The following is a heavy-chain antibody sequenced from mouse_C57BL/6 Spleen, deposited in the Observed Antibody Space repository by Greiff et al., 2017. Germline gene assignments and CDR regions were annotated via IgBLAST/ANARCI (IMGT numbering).Heavy chain of an antibody. Sequence: QVQLKESGAELVKPGASVKISCKASGYAFSSYWMNWVKQRPGKGLEWIGQIYPGDGDTNYNGKFKGKATLTADKSSSTAYMLLSSLTSEDSAVYFCARGGGYDEGLAYWGQGTLVTVSA. CDR1: GYAFSSYW. J-gene: IGHJ3*01. CDR3: ARGGGYDEGLAY. D-gene: IGHD2-2*01. CDR2: IYPGDGDT. V-gene: IGHV1-80*01.